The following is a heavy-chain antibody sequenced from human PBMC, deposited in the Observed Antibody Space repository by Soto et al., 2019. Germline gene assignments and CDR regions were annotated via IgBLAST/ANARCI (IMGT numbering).Heavy chain of an antibody. CDR3: AMEYCSSTSCYRDY. CDR1: GYTFTSYT. D-gene: IGHD2-2*02. J-gene: IGHJ4*02. V-gene: IGHV1-69*02. CDR2: IIPILGIA. Sequence: SVKVSCKAPGYTFTSYTISWVRQAPGQGLEWMGRIIPILGIANYAQKFQGRVTITADKSTSTAYMELSSLRSEDTAVYYCAMEYCSSTSCYRDYWGQGTLVTVSS.